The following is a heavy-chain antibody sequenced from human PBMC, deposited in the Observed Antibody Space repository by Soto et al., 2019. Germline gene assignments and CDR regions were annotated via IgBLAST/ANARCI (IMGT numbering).Heavy chain of an antibody. CDR1: GGSISISYW. V-gene: IGHV4-4*02. CDR3: ATVRGSGKYYFDH. CDR2: IYHSGTT. D-gene: IGHD3-10*02. Sequence: QVQLQESGPGLVKPSGTLSLTCAVSGGSISISYWWTWVRQPPGKGLEWIGEIYHSGTTYYNPSLKSRVTISVDRSTNQFSLKLTSVTAADTAVYYCATVRGSGKYYFDHWGQGTLVAVSS. J-gene: IGHJ4*02.